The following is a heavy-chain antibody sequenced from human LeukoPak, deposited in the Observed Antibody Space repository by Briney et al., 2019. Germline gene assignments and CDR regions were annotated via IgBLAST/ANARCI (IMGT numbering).Heavy chain of an antibody. Sequence: GGSLRLSCAASGFTFDYYGMSWVRQPPGKGLEWVSGISSNGVSTDYADSVKGRFTISRDNAKNSLYLRMNSLRVEDTAAYYCARYLGGRNAFDIWGQGTMVTVSS. J-gene: IGHJ3*02. CDR3: ARYLGGRNAFDI. CDR1: GFTFDYYG. D-gene: IGHD3-16*01. CDR2: ISSNGVST. V-gene: IGHV3-20*04.